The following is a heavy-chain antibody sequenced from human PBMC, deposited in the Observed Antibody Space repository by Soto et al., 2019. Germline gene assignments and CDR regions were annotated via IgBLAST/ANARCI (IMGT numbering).Heavy chain of an antibody. CDR3: ARDAYDFWSGYYRPGYGMDV. V-gene: IGHV3-30-3*01. CDR1: GFTFSSYA. D-gene: IGHD3-3*01. Sequence: LRLSCAASGFTFSSYAMHWVRQAPGKGLEWVAVISYDGSNKYYADSVKGRFTISRDNSKNTLYLQMNSLRAEDTAVYYCARDAYDFWSGYYRPGYGMDVWGQGTTVTVSS. CDR2: ISYDGSNK. J-gene: IGHJ6*02.